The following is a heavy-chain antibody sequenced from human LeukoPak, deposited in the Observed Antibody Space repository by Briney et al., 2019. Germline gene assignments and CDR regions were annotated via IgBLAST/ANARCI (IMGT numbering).Heavy chain of an antibody. CDR3: TKSQVGALAYFDY. J-gene: IGHJ4*02. D-gene: IGHD1-26*01. V-gene: IGHV3-48*03. CDR2: ISSSGSTI. Sequence: PGGSLRLSCAASGFTFSSYEMNWFRQAPGKGLEWVSYISSSGSTIYYADSVKGRFTISRDNAKHSLYLQMNSLRVEDTALYYCTKSQVGALAYFDYWGQGTLVTVSS. CDR1: GFTFSSYE.